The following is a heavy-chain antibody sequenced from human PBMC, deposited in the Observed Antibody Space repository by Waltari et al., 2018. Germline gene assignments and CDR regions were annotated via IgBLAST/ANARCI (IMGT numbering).Heavy chain of an antibody. J-gene: IGHJ2*01. CDR3: ASADCSSTSCYYFDL. V-gene: IGHV1-8*01. CDR1: GYTFTRSA. Sequence: QVQLVQSGAEVKEPGASVEVPCKASGYTFTRSAINLGRQATGQGREWMGWMISNSGNRGYAQKYQGRVTMTMNTSISTAYMELSSLRTEDTAVYYCASADCSSTSCYYFDLWGRGTLVTVSS. D-gene: IGHD2-2*01. CDR2: MISNSGNR.